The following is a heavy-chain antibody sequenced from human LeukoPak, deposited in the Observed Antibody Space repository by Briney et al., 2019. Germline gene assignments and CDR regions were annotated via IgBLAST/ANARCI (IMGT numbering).Heavy chain of an antibody. V-gene: IGHV1-2*06. CDR3: ARGSYYYDSSGYYHGYFDY. CDR2: INPNSGGT. D-gene: IGHD3-22*01. CDR1: GYTFTGYY. Sequence: ASVKVSCKAAGYTFTGYYMFWVRQAPGQGLEWMGRINPNSGGTNYAQKFQGRVTMTRDTSISTAYMELSRLRSDDTAVYYCARGSYYYDSSGYYHGYFDYWGQGTLVTVSS. J-gene: IGHJ4*02.